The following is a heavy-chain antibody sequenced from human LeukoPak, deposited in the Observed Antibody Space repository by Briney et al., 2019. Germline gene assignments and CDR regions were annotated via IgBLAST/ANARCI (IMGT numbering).Heavy chain of an antibody. CDR1: GGSISSGSYY. Sequence: PSQTLSLTCTVSGGSISSGSYYWSWIRQPAGKGLEWIGRIYYRGSTHYNPSLKSRVTISVDTPKNQFSLKLSSVTAADTAVYYCARDHYCSGGSCYRGYAFDIWGQGTMVTVSS. J-gene: IGHJ3*02. V-gene: IGHV4-61*02. D-gene: IGHD2-15*01. CDR2: IYYRGST. CDR3: ARDHYCSGGSCYRGYAFDI.